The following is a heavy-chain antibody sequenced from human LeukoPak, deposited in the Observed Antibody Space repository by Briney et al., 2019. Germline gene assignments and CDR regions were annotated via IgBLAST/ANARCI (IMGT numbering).Heavy chain of an antibody. CDR2: ISSSSSYI. J-gene: IGHJ5*02. CDR1: GFTFSSYS. V-gene: IGHV3-21*01. CDR3: ARADTNIVATYWFDP. D-gene: IGHD5-12*01. Sequence: GGSLRLSCAASGFTFSSYSVNWVRQAPGEGLEWVSSISSSSSYIYYADSVKGRFTISRDNAKNSLYLQMNSLRAEDTAVYYCARADTNIVATYWFDPWGQGTLVTVSS.